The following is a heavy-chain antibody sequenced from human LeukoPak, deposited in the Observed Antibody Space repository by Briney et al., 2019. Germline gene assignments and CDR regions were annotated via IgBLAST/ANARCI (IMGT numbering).Heavy chain of an antibody. J-gene: IGHJ4*02. CDR3: ARCYAGGFYDILTD. V-gene: IGHV1-2*06. CDR2: INPNSGGT. D-gene: IGHD3-9*01. Sequence: ASAKVSCKASGYTFTGYYMHWVRQAPGQGLEWMGRINPNSGGTNYAQKFQGRVTMTRDTSISTAYMELSRLRSDDTAVYYCARCYAGGFYDILTDWGQGTLVTVSS. CDR1: GYTFTGYY.